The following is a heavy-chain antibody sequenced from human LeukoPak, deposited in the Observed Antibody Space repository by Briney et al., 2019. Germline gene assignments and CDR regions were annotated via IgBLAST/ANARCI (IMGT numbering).Heavy chain of an antibody. CDR3: AKHRAYSYSSPFDI. CDR1: GVSSTNYY. V-gene: IGHV4-59*08. CDR2: IYYSGST. Sequence: PSESLSLTCSVSGVSSTNYYWSWIRQPPGRGLEWIGYIYYSGSTTFYASLKSRVTTFVDPSKNQFSLRLSSVTAADTAVYYCAKHRAYSYSSPFDIWGQGTMVTVSS. J-gene: IGHJ3*02. D-gene: IGHD5-18*01.